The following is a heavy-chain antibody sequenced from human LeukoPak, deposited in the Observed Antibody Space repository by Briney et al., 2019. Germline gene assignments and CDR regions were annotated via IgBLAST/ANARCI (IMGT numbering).Heavy chain of an antibody. CDR2: INPRDGST. CDR1: GHTLNNHF. V-gene: IGHV1-46*02. CDR3: ARGADQEFDF. Sequence: GASVTASCKSSGHTLNNHFIHWVRQAPGQGLEWMGMINPRDGSTRTLQRFQGRLTMTRDTSTSTLYMGLSSPRSEDTATYFCARGADQEFDFWGQGTLVTVSS. J-gene: IGHJ4*02.